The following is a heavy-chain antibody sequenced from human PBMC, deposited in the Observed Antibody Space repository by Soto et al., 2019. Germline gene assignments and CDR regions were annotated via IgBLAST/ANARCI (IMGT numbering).Heavy chain of an antibody. CDR3: AKGKRRSGYDLLSDGFDP. Sequence: GGSLRLSCAASGFTFSSYGMHWVRQAPGKGLEWVAVISYDGSNKYYADSVKGRFTISRDNSKNTLYLQMNSLRAEDTAVYYCAKGKRRSGYDLLSDGFDPWGQGTLVTVSS. V-gene: IGHV3-30*18. J-gene: IGHJ5*02. D-gene: IGHD5-12*01. CDR2: ISYDGSNK. CDR1: GFTFSSYG.